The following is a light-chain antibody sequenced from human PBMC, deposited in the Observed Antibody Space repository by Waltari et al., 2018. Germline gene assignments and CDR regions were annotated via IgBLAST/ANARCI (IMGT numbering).Light chain of an antibody. Sequence: SSELTQYPAVSVALGQTVRIPCQGDSLRSYYASWDQQKPGQAPALVFYGKNNRPAGIPERFVGSSSGNTAAVTISGAQAEDEADYSRNTRDSRGNHLEVFGSGTKVTVL. CDR2: GKN. J-gene: IGLJ1*01. CDR3: NTRDSRGNHLEV. V-gene: IGLV3-19*01. CDR1: SLRSYY.